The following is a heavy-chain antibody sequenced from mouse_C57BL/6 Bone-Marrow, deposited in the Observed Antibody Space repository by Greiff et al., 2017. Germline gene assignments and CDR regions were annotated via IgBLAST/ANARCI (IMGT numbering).Heavy chain of an antibody. J-gene: IGHJ1*03. Sequence: VQLQQPGAELVRPGASVKLSCKASGYTFTSYWMHWVKQSPGQGLEWIGVIYPCDSYTYYNQKFKGKATLTVDTSSSTAYMQLSSLTSEDSAVDSGARRGAYYPWYCDVWGTGTTVTVSS. CDR1: GYTFTSYW. V-gene: IGHV1-59*01. CDR3: ARRGAYYPWYCDV. CDR2: IYPCDSYT. D-gene: IGHD1-1*01.